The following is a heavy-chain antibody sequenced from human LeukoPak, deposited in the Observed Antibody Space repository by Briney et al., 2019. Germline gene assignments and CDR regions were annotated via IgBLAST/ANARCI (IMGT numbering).Heavy chain of an antibody. J-gene: IGHJ4*02. CDR3: ARSQDIVVVVAATSFYFDY. Sequence: PSETLSLTCSVSGGSISSDHWNWIRQTPGKGLEWIGCIYYSGRTYYNPSLKSRVTISVDTSKNQFSLKLSSVTAADTAVYYCARSQDIVVVVAATSFYFDYWGQGTLVTVSS. V-gene: IGHV4-59*08. CDR1: GGSISSDH. D-gene: IGHD2-15*01. CDR2: IYYSGRT.